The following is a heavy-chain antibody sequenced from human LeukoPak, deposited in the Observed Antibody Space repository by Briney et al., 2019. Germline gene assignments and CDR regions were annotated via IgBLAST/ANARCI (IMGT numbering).Heavy chain of an antibody. D-gene: IGHD3-10*01. CDR3: ARRSPSYMAQTIGGWFDP. CDR1: GGSISNYY. CDR2: ISYTGST. Sequence: SETLSLTCNVSGGSISNYYWSWIRQAPGKGMEWIGSISYTGSTNYNPSLNSRLTMSVDTSKNQFSLKLNSVTAADTAIYYCARRSPSYMAQTIGGWFDPWGQGTLVTVSS. J-gene: IGHJ5*02. V-gene: IGHV4-59*08.